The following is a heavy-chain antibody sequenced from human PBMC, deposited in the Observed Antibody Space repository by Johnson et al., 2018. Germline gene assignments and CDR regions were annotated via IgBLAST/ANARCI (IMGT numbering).Heavy chain of an antibody. CDR2: ISSSGTTI. CDR3: ASGPATVVTPEYFQH. V-gene: IGHV3-48*01. Sequence: VQLVQSGGGLVQPGGSLRLSCAASGFTFGTYRMNWVRQAPGKGLEWVSYISSSGTTIYYAGSVKGRFTISSDDSKNTLYLQMNSLRAEDTAVYDCASGPATVVTPEYFQHGGQGTLVTVSA. D-gene: IGHD4-23*01. CDR1: GFTFGTYR. J-gene: IGHJ1*01.